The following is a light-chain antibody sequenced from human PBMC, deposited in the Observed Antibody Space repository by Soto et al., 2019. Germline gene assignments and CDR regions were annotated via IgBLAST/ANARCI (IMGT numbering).Light chain of an antibody. CDR2: GNS. CDR1: SSNIGAGYD. CDR3: QSYDNTLSGSGV. Sequence: QSVLAQPPSVSGAPGQRVTISCTGSSSNIGAGYDVHWYQHVPATAPRLLIFGNSTRPSAVPHRFSGSKSGPSAFLAITGLPAEDEADYYCQSYDNTLSGSGVFGTGTKATVL. J-gene: IGLJ1*01. V-gene: IGLV1-40*01.